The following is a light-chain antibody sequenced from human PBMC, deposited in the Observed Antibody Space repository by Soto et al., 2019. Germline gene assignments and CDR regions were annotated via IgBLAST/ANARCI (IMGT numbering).Light chain of an antibody. CDR1: QSVSSN. Sequence: EIVMTQSPATLSVSPGERATLSCRASQSVSSNLACYQQKPGQAPRLLIFGASTRATGTPARFSGSGSETDFTLTISSLPSEDFAVYYCQQYSDWPLTFGGGTKVEIK. J-gene: IGKJ4*01. CDR3: QQYSDWPLT. CDR2: GAS. V-gene: IGKV3D-15*01.